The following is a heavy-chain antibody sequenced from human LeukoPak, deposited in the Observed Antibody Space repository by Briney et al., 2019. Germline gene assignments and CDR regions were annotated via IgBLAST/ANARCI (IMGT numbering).Heavy chain of an antibody. CDR1: GYTFIGYY. Sequence: ASVKVSCTASGYTFIGYYLHWGGQAPGQGLEWMGGISPNNGGTDYAQKFQGRVTMTRDTSISTAYMELSSLRSDDTAVFYCARLGPGAIDFDYWGQGTLVTVSS. J-gene: IGHJ4*02. V-gene: IGHV1-2*02. CDR3: ARLGPGAIDFDY. CDR2: ISPNNGGT. D-gene: IGHD2-2*02.